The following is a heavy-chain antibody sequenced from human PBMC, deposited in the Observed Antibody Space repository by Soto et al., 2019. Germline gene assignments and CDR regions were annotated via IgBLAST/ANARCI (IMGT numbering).Heavy chain of an antibody. CDR1: GVSIRNTSYY. CDR2: IYFSGST. CDR3: ARHASY. V-gene: IGHV4-39*01. J-gene: IGHJ4*02. Sequence: SETLSLTCSVSGVSIRNTSYYWGWIRHPPGKGLEWVGTIYFSGSTFYNPSLKSRVTISIDTSKNQFSLRLSSVTAADTAVYYCARHASYWGQGTLVTVSS.